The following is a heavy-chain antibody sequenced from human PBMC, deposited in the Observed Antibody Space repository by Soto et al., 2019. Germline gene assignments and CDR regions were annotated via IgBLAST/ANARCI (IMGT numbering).Heavy chain of an antibody. CDR2: ISYDGNNK. Sequence: GGSLRLSCAASGFTFSTYGMHWVRQAPGKGLEWVAVISYDGNNKYYADSVKGRFTISRDNSKNTLYLEVNSLRAEDTAVYYCAKDPGPLGIQQWLSVDFWGQGTLVTVSS. D-gene: IGHD5-18*01. CDR3: AKDPGPLGIQQWLSVDF. CDR1: GFTFSTYG. V-gene: IGHV3-30*18. J-gene: IGHJ4*02.